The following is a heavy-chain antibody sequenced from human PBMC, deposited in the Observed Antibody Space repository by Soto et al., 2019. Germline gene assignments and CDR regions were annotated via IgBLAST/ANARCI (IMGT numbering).Heavy chain of an antibody. CDR2: ISYDGSNK. CDR3: ARDYSRTFDY. J-gene: IGHJ4*02. V-gene: IGHV3-30-3*01. D-gene: IGHD4-4*01. CDR1: GFTFSSYA. Sequence: QVQLVESGGGVAQPGRSLRLSCAASGFTFSSYAMHWVRQAPGKGLEWVAVISYDGSNKYYADSVKGRFTISRDNSKNTLYLQMNSLRAEDTAVYYCARDYSRTFDYWGQGTLVTVSS.